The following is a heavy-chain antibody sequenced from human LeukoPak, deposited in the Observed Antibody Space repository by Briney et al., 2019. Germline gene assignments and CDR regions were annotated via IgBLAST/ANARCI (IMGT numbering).Heavy chain of an antibody. CDR3: ARGNWTYGFYYYMDV. CDR2: IIPIFGTA. Sequence: GASVKVSCKASGGTFSSYAISWVRQAPGQGLEWMGGIIPIFGTANYAQKFQGRVTITADESTSTAYMELSSLRSEDTAVYYCARGNWTYGFYYYMDVWGKGTTVTISS. J-gene: IGHJ6*03. V-gene: IGHV1-69*13. CDR1: GGTFSSYA. D-gene: IGHD1-1*01.